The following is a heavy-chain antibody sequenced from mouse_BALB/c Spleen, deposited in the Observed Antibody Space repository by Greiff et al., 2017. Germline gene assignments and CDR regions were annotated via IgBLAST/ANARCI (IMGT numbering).Heavy chain of an antibody. CDR2: INPYNDGT. Sequence: QLKQSGPELVKPGASGKMSCKASGYTFTSYVMHWGKQKPGQGLEWIGYINPYNDGTKYNEKFKGKATLTSDKSSSTAYMELSSLTSEDSAVYYCARGGPYDGYFDYWGQGTTLTVSS. J-gene: IGHJ2*01. D-gene: IGHD2-3*01. V-gene: IGHV1-14*01. CDR1: GYTFTSYV. CDR3: ARGGPYDGYFDY.